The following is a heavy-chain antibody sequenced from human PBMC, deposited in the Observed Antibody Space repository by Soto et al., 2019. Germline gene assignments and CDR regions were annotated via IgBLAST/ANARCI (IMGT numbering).Heavy chain of an antibody. CDR2: ISADGEST. CDR3: ASDWGDDSAFYDAFQV. CDR1: GFSFSKFA. J-gene: IGHJ3*01. D-gene: IGHD3-22*01. Sequence: EVQLLESGGGVVQPGGALRLSCAASGFSFSKFAVSWVRQAPGKGLEWVSAISADGESTFYVDSVKGRFTISRDNSKSALFLQMNALRVEDTAVYYCASDWGDDSAFYDAFQVWGQGTMVSVSS. V-gene: IGHV3-23*01.